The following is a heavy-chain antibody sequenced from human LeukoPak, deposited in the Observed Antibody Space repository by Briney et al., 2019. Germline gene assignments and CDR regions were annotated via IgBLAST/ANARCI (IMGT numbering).Heavy chain of an antibody. D-gene: IGHD6-25*01. CDR1: GFTFSAYA. J-gene: IGHJ4*02. V-gene: IGHV3-23*01. CDR3: AKIAAGGPAYYFDY. Sequence: GGSLRLSCAASGFTFSAYAMTWVRQAPGKGLEYVSSITVSGSTYYADSVKGRFTISRDNSKNTLSLQMTSLRAEDTAIYYCAKIAAGGPAYYFDYWGQGTLVTVSS. CDR2: ITVSGST.